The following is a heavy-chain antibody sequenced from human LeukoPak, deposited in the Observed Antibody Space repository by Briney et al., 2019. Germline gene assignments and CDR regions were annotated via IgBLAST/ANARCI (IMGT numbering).Heavy chain of an antibody. D-gene: IGHD3-22*01. V-gene: IGHV3-23*01. CDR1: GFTFSSYA. Sequence: GGSLRLSCAASGFTFSSYAMSWVRQAPGKGLEWVSAISGSGGSTYYADSVKGRFTISRDNSKNTLYLQMNSLRAEDTAVYYCAKDVIPWYYDSSGYYDYWGQGTLVTVSS. J-gene: IGHJ4*02. CDR3: AKDVIPWYYDSSGYYDY. CDR2: ISGSGGST.